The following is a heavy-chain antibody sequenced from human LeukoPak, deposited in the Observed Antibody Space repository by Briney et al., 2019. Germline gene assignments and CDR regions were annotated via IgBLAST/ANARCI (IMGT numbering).Heavy chain of an antibody. CDR1: GYTFTSYY. Sequence: ASVKVSCKASGYTFTSYYMHWVRQATGQGFEWMGWMNPNSGNTGYAQKFQGRVTMTRNTSISTAYMELSSLRSEDTAVYYCARGLRQGRPRGYYYYYMDVWGKGTTVTVSS. V-gene: IGHV1-8*02. J-gene: IGHJ6*03. D-gene: IGHD5-12*01. CDR2: MNPNSGNT. CDR3: ARGLRQGRPRGYYYYYMDV.